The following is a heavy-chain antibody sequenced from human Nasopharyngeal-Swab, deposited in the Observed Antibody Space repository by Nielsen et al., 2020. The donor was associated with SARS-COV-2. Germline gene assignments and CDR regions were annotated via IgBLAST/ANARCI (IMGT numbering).Heavy chain of an antibody. CDR3: VRDLYYGFDH. V-gene: IGHV3-48*04. CDR1: GFSFYHFP. D-gene: IGHD3-10*01. CDR2: IRTSVEGGM. J-gene: IGHJ4*02. Sequence: GESLKLSFDSSGFSFYHFPMNWVLQAPGRGLEWISNIRTSVEGGMFYADSVKGRFTISRDDAKSSLFLQMNSLRVEDTAVYYCVRDLYYGFDHWGQGTLVTVSS.